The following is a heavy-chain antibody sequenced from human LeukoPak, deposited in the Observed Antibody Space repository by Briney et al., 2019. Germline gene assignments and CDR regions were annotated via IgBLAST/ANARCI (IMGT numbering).Heavy chain of an antibody. V-gene: IGHV4-34*01. CDR1: GGSFSGYY. CDR2: INHSGST. D-gene: IGHD3-10*01. J-gene: IGHJ4*02. Sequence: SETLSLTCAVYGGSFSGYYWSWIRQPPGKGLEWLGEINHSGSTNYNPSLKSRVTISVDTSKNQFSLKLSSVTAADTAVYYCARGMRGGLHNFDYWGQGTLVTVSS. CDR3: ARGMRGGLHNFDY.